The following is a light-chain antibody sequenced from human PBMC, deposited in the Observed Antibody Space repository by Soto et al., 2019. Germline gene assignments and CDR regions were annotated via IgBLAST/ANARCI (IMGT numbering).Light chain of an antibody. CDR1: QSIGIW. V-gene: IGKV1-5*01. Sequence: DIQMTQSPSTLSASVGDRVTITCRASQSIGIWLAWYQQKPGEAPKVLIFAASSLQSGLPSRFSGGGSGTDFSLTINSLQPEDFATYYCQQGYSSAITFGQGTRLGIK. J-gene: IGKJ5*01. CDR2: AAS. CDR3: QQGYSSAIT.